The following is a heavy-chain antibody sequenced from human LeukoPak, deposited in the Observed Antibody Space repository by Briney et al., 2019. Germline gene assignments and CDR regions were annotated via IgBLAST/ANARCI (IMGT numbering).Heavy chain of an antibody. V-gene: IGHV1-3*04. Sequence: ASVKVSCRASGYTFTDYAMHWVRQAPGESLEWMGWINTGKGNTKYSQKFQGRVTITMDTSASTAYMELSSLRSEDTAVYYCARDHVVGLAPFDPWGQGTLVTVSS. CDR2: INTGKGNT. D-gene: IGHD2-15*01. CDR1: GYTFTDYA. CDR3: ARDHVVGLAPFDP. J-gene: IGHJ5*02.